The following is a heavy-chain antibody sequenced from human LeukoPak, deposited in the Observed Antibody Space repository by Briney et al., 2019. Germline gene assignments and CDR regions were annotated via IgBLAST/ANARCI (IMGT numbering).Heavy chain of an antibody. Sequence: ASVKVSCKASGYAFTSYGIIWVRQAPGQGLEWMGWISAYNGNTNYAQRLQGRVTMTTDTFTSTAYMELRSLRSDDTAMYYCARDQSEGVIRGVSPSDYWGQGTLVTVSS. CDR2: ISAYNGNT. J-gene: IGHJ4*02. D-gene: IGHD3-10*01. V-gene: IGHV1-18*01. CDR1: GYAFTSYG. CDR3: ARDQSEGVIRGVSPSDY.